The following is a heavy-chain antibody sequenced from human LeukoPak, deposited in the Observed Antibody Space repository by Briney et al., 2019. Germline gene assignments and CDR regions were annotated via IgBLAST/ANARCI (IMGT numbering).Heavy chain of an antibody. D-gene: IGHD4-17*01. CDR1: RGTFSSYA. CDR3: ARIYGPLDAFDI. J-gene: IGHJ3*02. Sequence: ASVKVSCKASRGTFSSYAISWVRQAPGQGLEWMGGIIPIFGTANYAQKFQGRVTITTDESTSTAYMELSSLRSEDTAVYYCARIYGPLDAFDIWGQGTMVTVSS. V-gene: IGHV1-69*05. CDR2: IIPIFGTA.